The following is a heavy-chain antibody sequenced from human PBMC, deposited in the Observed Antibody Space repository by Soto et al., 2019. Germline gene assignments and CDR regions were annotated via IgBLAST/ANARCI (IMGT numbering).Heavy chain of an antibody. D-gene: IGHD2-2*01. V-gene: IGHV4-34*01. CDR1: GGSFSGYY. Sequence: SETLSLTCAVYGGSFSGYYWSWIRQPPGKGLEWIGENNHSGSTNYNPSLKSRVTISVDTSKNQFSLKLSSVTAADTAVYYCARGPAAMLNWFDPWGQGTLVTVSS. CDR2: NNHSGST. CDR3: ARGPAAMLNWFDP. J-gene: IGHJ5*02.